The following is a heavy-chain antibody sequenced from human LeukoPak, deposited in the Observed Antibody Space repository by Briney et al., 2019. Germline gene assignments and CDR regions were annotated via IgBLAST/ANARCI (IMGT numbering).Heavy chain of an antibody. CDR3: TRDAYNFNDFDY. CDR2: VSSHGNDG. J-gene: IGHJ4*02. CDR1: EFTFSHFA. D-gene: IGHD5-24*01. V-gene: IGHV3-30*01. Sequence: GSLRLSCAVSEFTFSHFAMHWVRQAPGKGLGWVAVVSSHGNDGYYADSVKGRFTISRDNSKNTLYLQIDSLRAEDTAIYYCTRDAYNFNDFDYWGQGTLVTVSS.